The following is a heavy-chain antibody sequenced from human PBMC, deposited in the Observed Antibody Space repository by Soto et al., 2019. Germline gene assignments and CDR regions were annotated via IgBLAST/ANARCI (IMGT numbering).Heavy chain of an antibody. CDR3: ARDRGGGSSYGMDV. CDR2: INPNSGGT. V-gene: IGHV1-2*04. Sequence: QVQLVQSGAEVKKPGASVKVSCKASGYTFTGYYMHWVRQAPGQGLEWMGWINPNSGGTNYAQKFQGWVTMTRDTSISTAYMELSRLRSVDTAVYYCARDRGGGSSYGMDVWGQGTTVTVSS. J-gene: IGHJ6*02. D-gene: IGHD2-15*01. CDR1: GYTFTGYY.